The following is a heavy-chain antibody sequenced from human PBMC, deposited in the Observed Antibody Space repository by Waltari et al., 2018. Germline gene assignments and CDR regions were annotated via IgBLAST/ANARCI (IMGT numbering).Heavy chain of an antibody. Sequence: WGPQPAWQGLECVGTMYQSGAPCSSPSLNRRVTISRDPSKNQLSLKLASMTAADTAVYYCATYLGASIGTAAFDVWGQGTMVTVSS. V-gene: IGHV4-39*01. CDR3: ATYLGASIGTAAFDV. CDR2: MYQSGAP. D-gene: IGHD1-1*01. J-gene: IGHJ3*01.